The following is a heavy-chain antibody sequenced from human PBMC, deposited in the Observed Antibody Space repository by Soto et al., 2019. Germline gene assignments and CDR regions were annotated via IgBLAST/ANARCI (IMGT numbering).Heavy chain of an antibody. CDR1: GYTFTSYY. J-gene: IGHJ6*02. CDR3: ALTYSSSRLGYHYGMDV. CDR2: INPSGGST. Sequence: ASVKVSCKASGYTFTSYYMHWVRQAPGQGLEWMGIINPSGGSTSYAQKFQGRVTMTRDTSTSTVYMELSSLRSEDTAVYYCALTYSSSRLGYHYGMDVWGQGTTVTVSS. D-gene: IGHD6-6*01. V-gene: IGHV1-46*01.